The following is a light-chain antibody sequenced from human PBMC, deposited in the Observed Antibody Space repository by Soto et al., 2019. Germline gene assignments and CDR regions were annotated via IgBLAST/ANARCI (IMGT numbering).Light chain of an antibody. CDR3: SSYTTSNTRQIV. CDR2: DVS. J-gene: IGLJ1*01. Sequence: QSALTQPASVSGSPGQSITISCTGTSSEVGGYNYVSWYQQHPGKAPKFIIYDVSNWPLVVSNRFSGSKSGNTASLTISVLQAEDEADYYCSSYTTSNTRQIVFGTGTKVTVL. V-gene: IGLV2-14*01. CDR1: SSEVGGYNY.